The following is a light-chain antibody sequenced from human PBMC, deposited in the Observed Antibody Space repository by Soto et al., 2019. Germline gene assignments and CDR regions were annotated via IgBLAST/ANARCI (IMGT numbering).Light chain of an antibody. Sequence: SYELTQPPSVSVAPGKTARITCGGNNIGSKSVHWYQQKPGQAPVLVIYYDSDRPSGIPERFSGSNSGNTATLTIRGVEAGDEADYYCQVWDSSSDDVVFGGGTKLTVL. CDR1: NIGSKS. V-gene: IGLV3-21*04. CDR2: YDS. CDR3: QVWDSSSDDVV. J-gene: IGLJ2*01.